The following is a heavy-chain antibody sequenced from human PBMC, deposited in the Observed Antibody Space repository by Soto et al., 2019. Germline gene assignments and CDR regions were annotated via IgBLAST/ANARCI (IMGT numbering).Heavy chain of an antibody. D-gene: IGHD1-26*01. CDR1: GFTFSDHY. CDR3: ARMRMGIVGATRDVYFDY. J-gene: IGHJ4*02. Sequence: EVQLVESGGGLVQPGGSLRLSCAASGFTFSDHYMDWVRQAPGKGLEWVGRTRNKANSYTTEYAASVKGRFTISRDDSKNSLYLQMNSLKPEDTAVYYCARMRMGIVGATRDVYFDYWGQGTLVTVSS. CDR2: TRNKANSYTT. V-gene: IGHV3-72*01.